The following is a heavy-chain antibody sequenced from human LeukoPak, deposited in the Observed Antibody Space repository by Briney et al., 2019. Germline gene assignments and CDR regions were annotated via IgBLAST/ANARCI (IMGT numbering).Heavy chain of an antibody. Sequence: GGSLRLSCAASGFTFDDYAMHWVRQAPGKGLEWVSGISWNSGSIGYADPVKGRLTISRDNAKNSLYLQMNSLRAEDTALYYCAKGGSAVGRYYMDVWGKGTTVTVSS. CDR2: ISWNSGSI. D-gene: IGHD6-13*01. CDR3: AKGGSAVGRYYMDV. V-gene: IGHV3-9*01. J-gene: IGHJ6*03. CDR1: GFTFDDYA.